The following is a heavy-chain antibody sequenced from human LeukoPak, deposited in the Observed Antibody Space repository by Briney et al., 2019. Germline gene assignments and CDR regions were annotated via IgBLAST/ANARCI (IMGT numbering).Heavy chain of an antibody. CDR2: ISGSGGST. J-gene: IGHJ4*02. Sequence: GVSLRLSCAASGFTFSSYAMSWVRQAPGKGREGVSAISGSGGSTYYADSVKARFTISRDNSKNTLYLQMNSLRAEDTAVYYCAKDMARSHSSGWYLVYWGQGTLVTVSS. D-gene: IGHD6-19*01. CDR1: GFTFSSYA. V-gene: IGHV3-23*01. CDR3: AKDMARSHSSGWYLVY.